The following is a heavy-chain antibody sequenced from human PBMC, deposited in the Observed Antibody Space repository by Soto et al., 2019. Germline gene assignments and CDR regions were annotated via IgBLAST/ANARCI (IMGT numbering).Heavy chain of an antibody. CDR1: GYTFTSYG. J-gene: IGHJ4*02. CDR3: ARRPFLGWEPIDY. CDR2: ISAYNGNT. V-gene: IGHV1-18*01. Sequence: QVRLVQSGAEVKKPGASVKVSCKASGYTFTSYGISWVRQAPGQGLEWMGWISAYNGNTNYAQKLQGRVTRTTDTSPSPAYVGLRSLRSGDTAVYYCARRPFLGWEPIDYWGQGTLVTVSS. D-gene: IGHD1-26*01.